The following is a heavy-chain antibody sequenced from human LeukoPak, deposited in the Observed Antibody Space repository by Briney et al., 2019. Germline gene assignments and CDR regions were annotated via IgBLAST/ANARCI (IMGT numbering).Heavy chain of an antibody. CDR2: ISSSSSTI. CDR1: GFTFSSYS. J-gene: IGHJ6*03. D-gene: IGHD1-7*01. V-gene: IGHV3-48*01. CDR3: ARDHNWNYEDYYYYMDV. Sequence: GGSLRLSCAASGFTFSSYSMNWARQAPGKGLEWVSYISSSSSTIYYADSVKGRFTISRDNAKNSLYLQMNSLRAEDTAVYYCARDHNWNYEDYYYYMDVWGKGTTVTVSS.